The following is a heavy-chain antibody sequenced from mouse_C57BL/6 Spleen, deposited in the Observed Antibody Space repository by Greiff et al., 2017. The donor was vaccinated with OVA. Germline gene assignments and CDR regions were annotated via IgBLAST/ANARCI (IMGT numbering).Heavy chain of an antibody. CDR3: ARGDDYDGAWFAY. CDR2: ISGGGGNT. J-gene: IGHJ3*01. V-gene: IGHV5-9*01. Sequence: EVQGVESGGGLVKPGGSLKLSCAASGFTFSSYTMSWVRQTPEKRLEWVATISGGGGNTYYPDSVKGRFTISRDNAKNTLYLQMSSLRSEDTALYYCARGDDYDGAWFAYWGQGTLVTVSA. D-gene: IGHD2-4*01. CDR1: GFTFSSYT.